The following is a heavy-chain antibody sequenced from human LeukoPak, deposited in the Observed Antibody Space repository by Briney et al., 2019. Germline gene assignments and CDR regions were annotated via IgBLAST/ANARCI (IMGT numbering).Heavy chain of an antibody. CDR3: ARSISVTTRSDFDY. V-gene: IGHV3-30*02. CDR2: IRYDGSAQ. D-gene: IGHD4-17*01. J-gene: IGHJ4*02. CDR1: GFSFSNFG. Sequence: GGSLRLSCGATGFSFSNFGMHWVRQAPGKGLEWVAYIRYDGSAQYYVDSVKGRFTISRDSSKRTLYLQMNSLRAEDTAVYYCARSISVTTRSDFDYWGQGTLVTVSS.